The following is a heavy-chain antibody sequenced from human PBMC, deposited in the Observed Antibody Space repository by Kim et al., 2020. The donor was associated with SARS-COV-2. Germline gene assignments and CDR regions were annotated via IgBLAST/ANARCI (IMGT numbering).Heavy chain of an antibody. Sequence: LKGRFTISRDYSKNTLYLQMNSLTAEDTALYYWAKQGYILELNMYYGMDLWGQGTTVTVSS. D-gene: IGHD1-26*01. J-gene: IGHJ6*02. CDR3: AKQGYILELNMYYGMDL. V-gene: IGHV3-30*02.